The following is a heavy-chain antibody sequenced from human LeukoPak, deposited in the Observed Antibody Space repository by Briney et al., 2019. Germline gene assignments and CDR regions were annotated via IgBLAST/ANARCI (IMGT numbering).Heavy chain of an antibody. V-gene: IGHV3-20*04. D-gene: IGHD6-19*01. J-gene: IGHJ1*01. CDR2: INWNGAST. CDR3: ARAADSSGWEVYFQH. Sequence: GGSLRLSCDASGFSFDDHAMNWVRQGPRKGLEWISVINWNGASTDYADSVKGRFTISRDNSKNTLYLQMNSLRAEDTAVYYCARAADSSGWEVYFQHWGQGTLVTVSS. CDR1: GFSFDDHA.